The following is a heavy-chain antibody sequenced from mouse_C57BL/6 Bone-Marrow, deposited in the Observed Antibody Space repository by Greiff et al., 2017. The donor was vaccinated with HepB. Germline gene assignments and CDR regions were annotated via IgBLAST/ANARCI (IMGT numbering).Heavy chain of an antibody. J-gene: IGHJ4*01. D-gene: IGHD1-2*01. CDR1: GFTFSDYY. CDR2: INYDGSST. V-gene: IGHV5-16*01. CDR3: ARFTADYYYYAMDY. Sequence: EVNVVESEGGLVQPGSSMKLSCTASGFTFSDYYMAWVRQVPEKGLEWVANINYDGSSTYYLDSLKSRFIISRDNAKNILYLQMSSLKSEDTATYYCARFTADYYYYAMDYWGQGTSVTVSS.